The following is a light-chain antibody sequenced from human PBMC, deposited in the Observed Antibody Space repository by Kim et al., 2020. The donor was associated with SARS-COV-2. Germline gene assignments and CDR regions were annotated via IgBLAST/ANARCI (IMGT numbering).Light chain of an antibody. J-gene: IGLJ2*01. V-gene: IGLV2-14*03. CDR2: DVS. Sequence: GQSITISCTGTSSDVGGYNYVSWYQQHPGKAPKLMIYDVSNRPSGVSNRFSGSKSGNTASLTIFGLQAEDEADYYCSSYTSSSTLVFGGGTQLTVL. CDR3: SSYTSSSTLV. CDR1: SSDVGGYNY.